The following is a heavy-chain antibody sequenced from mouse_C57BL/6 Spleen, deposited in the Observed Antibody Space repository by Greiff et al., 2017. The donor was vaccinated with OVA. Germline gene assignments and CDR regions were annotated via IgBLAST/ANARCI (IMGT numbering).Heavy chain of an antibody. D-gene: IGHD1-1*01. CDR3: ARHRVLRAWFAY. CDR1: GFTFSSYT. J-gene: IGHJ3*01. V-gene: IGHV5-9*01. Sequence: DVHLVESGGGLVKPGGSLKLSCAASGFTFSSYTMSWVRQTPEKRLEWVATISGGGGNTYYPASVKGRFTISRDNAKNTLYLQMSSLRSEDTALYYCARHRVLRAWFAYWGQGTLVTVSA. CDR2: ISGGGGNT.